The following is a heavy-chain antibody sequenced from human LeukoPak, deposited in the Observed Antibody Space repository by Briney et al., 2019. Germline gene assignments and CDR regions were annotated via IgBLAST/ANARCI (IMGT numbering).Heavy chain of an antibody. D-gene: IGHD1-26*01. CDR2: MNPNSGNT. CDR1: GYTFTSYD. V-gene: IGHV1-8*01. J-gene: IGHJ4*02. Sequence: ASVKVSCKASGYTFTSYDINWVRQATGQGPEWMGWMNPNSGNTGYAQKFQGRVTMTEDTSTDTAYMELSSLRSEDTAVYYCATDQYPYSGSYWGYFDYWGQGTLVTVSS. CDR3: ATDQYPYSGSYWGYFDY.